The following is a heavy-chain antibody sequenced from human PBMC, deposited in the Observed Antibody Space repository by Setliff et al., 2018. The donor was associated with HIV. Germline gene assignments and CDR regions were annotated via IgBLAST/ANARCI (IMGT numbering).Heavy chain of an antibody. D-gene: IGHD6-13*01. Sequence: KASETLSLTCTVSGGSISSSSYYWGWIRQPPGKGLEWIGSIYYSGSTYYNPSLMSRLTMSVDTSKNQFSLKLGSVTAEDTAVYYCARESPSSSWFYFDFWGQGTQVTVSS. J-gene: IGHJ4*02. CDR2: IYYSGST. V-gene: IGHV4-39*07. CDR3: ARESPSSSWFYFDF. CDR1: GGSISSSSYY.